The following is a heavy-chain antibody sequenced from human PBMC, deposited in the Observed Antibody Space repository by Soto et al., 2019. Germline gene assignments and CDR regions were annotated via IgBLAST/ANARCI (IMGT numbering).Heavy chain of an antibody. CDR1: GGTFSRYA. J-gene: IGHJ5*02. Sequence: GASVKVSCKASGGTFSRYAISWVRQAPGQGLEWMGGMIPIFGTASYAQKVQGRVTITADESTSTAYMELSRLRFEDTAVSYCERAIVGPTTTGWIDPWGQGTLVTVSS. CDR2: MIPIFGTA. V-gene: IGHV1-69*13. D-gene: IGHD1-26*01. CDR3: ERAIVGPTTTGWIDP.